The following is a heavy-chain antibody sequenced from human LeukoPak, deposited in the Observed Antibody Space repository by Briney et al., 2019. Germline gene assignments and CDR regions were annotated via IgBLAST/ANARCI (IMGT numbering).Heavy chain of an antibody. D-gene: IGHD1-1*01. CDR2: INTYSGNP. J-gene: IGHJ4*02. CDR1: GYSFTSYT. V-gene: IGHV7-4-1*02. CDR3: ARKNVEPDRHFDY. Sequence: GASVKVSCKASGYSFTSYTMTWVRQAPGQGLELMGWINTYSGNPTYAQGFTGRFVFSLDTSDSTAYLLISSLKAEDTAVYYCARKNVEPDRHFDYWGQGTLVTVSS.